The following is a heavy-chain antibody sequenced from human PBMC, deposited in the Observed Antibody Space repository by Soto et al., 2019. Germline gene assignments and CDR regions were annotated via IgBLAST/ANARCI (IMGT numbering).Heavy chain of an antibody. D-gene: IGHD6-19*01. Sequence: GGSLRLSCAASGFTFSTYGMHWVRQAPGKGLEYVSAISSNGGSTHYASSVKGRFTISRDNSKNTLYLQMGSLRAEDMAVYYCARVTPSSGWYGYWGQGTLVTVSS. J-gene: IGHJ4*02. CDR1: GFTFSTYG. V-gene: IGHV3-64*01. CDR3: ARVTPSSGWYGY. CDR2: ISSNGGST.